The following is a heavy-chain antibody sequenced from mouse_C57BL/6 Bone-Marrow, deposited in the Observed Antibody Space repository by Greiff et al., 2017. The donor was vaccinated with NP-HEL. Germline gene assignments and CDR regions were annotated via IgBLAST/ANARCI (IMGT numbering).Heavy chain of an antibody. Sequence: VQLQQSGPGMVKPSQSLSLTCTVTGYSITSGYDWHWIRHFPGNKLEWMGYISYSGSTNYHPSLKSRISITHDTSKNHFFLKLNSVTTEDTATYYCARAPDYLYAMDYWGQGTSVTVST. V-gene: IGHV3-1*01. D-gene: IGHD2-4*01. CDR2: ISYSGST. CDR3: ARAPDYLYAMDY. J-gene: IGHJ4*01. CDR1: GYSITSGYD.